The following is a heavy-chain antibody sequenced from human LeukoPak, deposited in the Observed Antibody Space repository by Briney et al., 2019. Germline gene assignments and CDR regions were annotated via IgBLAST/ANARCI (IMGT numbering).Heavy chain of an antibody. CDR2: FYSTGST. Sequence: PSETLSLTCTVSGGSITSGTSYWGWVRQPPGRGLEWIGTFYSTGSTHYNPSLRSRVTISVDTAKNQFSLRLSSVTAADTAIYYCARESRDYYDRSGYSPDSSGHGTPVTVS. CDR3: ARESRDYYDRSGYSPDS. D-gene: IGHD3-22*01. V-gene: IGHV4-39*07. CDR1: GGSITSGTSY. J-gene: IGHJ5*01.